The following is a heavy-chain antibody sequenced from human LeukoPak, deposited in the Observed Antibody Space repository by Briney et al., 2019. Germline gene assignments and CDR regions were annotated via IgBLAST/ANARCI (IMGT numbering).Heavy chain of an antibody. Sequence: GGSLRLSCAASGFTFSSYGMHWVRQAPGKELEWVAVISYDGSNKYYADSVKGRFTISRDNSKNTLYLQMNSLRAEDTAVYYCAKDFSARSYSSSSDYRGQGTLVTVSS. J-gene: IGHJ4*02. CDR1: GFTFSSYG. CDR2: ISYDGSNK. D-gene: IGHD6-6*01. V-gene: IGHV3-30*18. CDR3: AKDFSARSYSSSSDY.